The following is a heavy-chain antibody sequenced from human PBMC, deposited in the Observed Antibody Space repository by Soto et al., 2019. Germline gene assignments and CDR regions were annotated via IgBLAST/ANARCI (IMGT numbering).Heavy chain of an antibody. V-gene: IGHV1-3*01. CDR2: INADNGNT. J-gene: IGHJ5*02. Sequence: ASVKVSCKASGYTFTSYAMHWVRQAPGQRLEWMGWINADNGNTKYSQKFQGRVTITRDTSASTAYMELSSLRSEDTAVYYCARDARDGWFDPWGQGTLVTVSS. CDR3: ARDARDGWFDP. CDR1: GYTFTSYA. D-gene: IGHD2-8*01.